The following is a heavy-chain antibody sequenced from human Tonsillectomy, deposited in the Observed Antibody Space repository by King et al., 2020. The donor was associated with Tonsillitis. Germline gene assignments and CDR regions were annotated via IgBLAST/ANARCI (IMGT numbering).Heavy chain of an antibody. V-gene: IGHV3-30*18. Sequence: VQLVESGGGVVQPGRSLRLSCAASGFTFSSYGMHWVRQAPGKGLEWVAVISYDGSNKYYADSVKGRFTISRDNSKNTLYLQMNSLRAEDTAVYYCANSDYPYYGDYNRYGMDVWGQGTTVTASS. D-gene: IGHD4-17*01. J-gene: IGHJ6*02. CDR2: ISYDGSNK. CDR3: ANSDYPYYGDYNRYGMDV. CDR1: GFTFSSYG.